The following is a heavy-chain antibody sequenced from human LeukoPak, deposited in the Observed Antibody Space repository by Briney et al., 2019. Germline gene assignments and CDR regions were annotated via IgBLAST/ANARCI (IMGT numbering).Heavy chain of an antibody. CDR2: IIPFFGTA. CDR1: GGTFNTSP. Sequence: ASVKVSCKASGGTFNTSPLSWLRQAPGQGPEWMGGIIPFFGTANYAQKFQDRVTITADASSSTAYMELSSLRSEDTAVYYCARVTWTQTYNWFDPWGQGTLVTVSS. J-gene: IGHJ5*02. D-gene: IGHD1-1*01. CDR3: ARVTWTQTYNWFDP. V-gene: IGHV1-69*13.